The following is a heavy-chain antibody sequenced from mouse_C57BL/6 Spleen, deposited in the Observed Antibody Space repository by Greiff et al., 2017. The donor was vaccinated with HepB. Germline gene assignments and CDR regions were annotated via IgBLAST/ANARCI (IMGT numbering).Heavy chain of an antibody. CDR3: ARNIPLYDYGSSYWYFDV. Sequence: EVQLQQSGPELVKPGASVKISCKASGYTFTDYYMNWVKQSHGKSLEWIGDINPNNGGTSYNQKFKGKATLTVDKSSSTAYMELRSLTSEDSAVYYCARNIPLYDYGSSYWYFDVWGTGTTVTVSS. CDR1: GYTFTDYY. D-gene: IGHD1-1*01. V-gene: IGHV1-26*01. CDR2: INPNNGGT. J-gene: IGHJ1*03.